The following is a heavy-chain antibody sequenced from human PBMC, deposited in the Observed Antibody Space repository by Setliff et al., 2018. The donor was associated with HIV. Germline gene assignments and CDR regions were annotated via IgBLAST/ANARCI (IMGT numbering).Heavy chain of an antibody. CDR3: ARDGWDYYGSGTYPPLYYFDS. J-gene: IGHJ4*01. V-gene: IGHV1-3*01. Sequence: ASVKVSCKASGYTFSSNAIHWVRQAPGQSLEWMGWINAGNGNTKYSQKFQGRVTITADKSTRTAYMELSSLRSEDTAVYYCARDGWDYYGSGTYPPLYYFDSWGQGTLVTVSS. D-gene: IGHD3-10*01. CDR1: GYTFSSNA. CDR2: INAGNGNT.